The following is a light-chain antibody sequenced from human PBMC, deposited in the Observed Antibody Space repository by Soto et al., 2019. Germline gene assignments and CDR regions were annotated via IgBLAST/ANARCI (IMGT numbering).Light chain of an antibody. CDR1: QSVSSN. Sequence: EIVMTQSPATLSVSPGERATLSCRASQSVSSNLAWYQQKPGQAPRRLIYGASTRATGIPSRFSGSGSGTEFTLTISSLQSEDFAVYYCQQYNNRGTFGQGTKVEI. CDR3: QQYNNRGT. J-gene: IGKJ1*01. V-gene: IGKV3-15*01. CDR2: GAS.